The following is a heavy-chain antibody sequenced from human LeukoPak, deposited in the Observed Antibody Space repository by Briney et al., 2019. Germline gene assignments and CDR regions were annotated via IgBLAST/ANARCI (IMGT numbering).Heavy chain of an antibody. V-gene: IGHV1-18*01. Sequence: GASVKVSCKASGYTFTSYGISWVRQAPGQGLKWMGWISAYNGNTNYAQKLQGRVTMTTDTSTSTAYMELRSLRSDDTAVYYCARFGGSGWYYYYYGMDVWGQGTTVTVSS. CDR1: GYTFTSYG. CDR2: ISAYNGNT. CDR3: ARFGGSGWYYYYYGMDV. J-gene: IGHJ6*02. D-gene: IGHD6-19*01.